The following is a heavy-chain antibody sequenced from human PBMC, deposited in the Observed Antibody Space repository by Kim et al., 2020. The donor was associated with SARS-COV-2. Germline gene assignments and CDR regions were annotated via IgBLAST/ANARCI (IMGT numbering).Heavy chain of an antibody. V-gene: IGHV4-39*01. J-gene: IGHJ5*02. D-gene: IGHD1-26*01. Sequence: SETLSLTCTVSGGSISSSSYYWGWIRQPPGKGLEWIGSIYYSGSTYYNPSLKSRVTISVDTSKNQFSLKLSSVTAADTAVYYCATETMSYPWRNNWFDPWGQGTLVTVSS. CDR1: GGSISSSSYY. CDR2: IYYSGST. CDR3: ATETMSYPWRNNWFDP.